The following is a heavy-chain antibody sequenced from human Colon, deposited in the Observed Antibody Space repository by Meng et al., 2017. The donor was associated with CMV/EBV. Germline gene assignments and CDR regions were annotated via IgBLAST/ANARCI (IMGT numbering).Heavy chain of an antibody. CDR1: GGSFSGYY. CDR2: INHSGST. J-gene: IGHJ2*01. V-gene: IGHV4-34*01. Sequence: SETLSLTCAVYGGSFSGYYWSWIRQPPGKGLEWIGEINHSGSTNYNPSLKSRVTMSVDTSKNQFSLKLSSLTAADTAVYYCARERRDDYNSNWYFDLWGRGTLVTVSS. D-gene: IGHD5-24*01. CDR3: ARERRDDYNSNWYFDL.